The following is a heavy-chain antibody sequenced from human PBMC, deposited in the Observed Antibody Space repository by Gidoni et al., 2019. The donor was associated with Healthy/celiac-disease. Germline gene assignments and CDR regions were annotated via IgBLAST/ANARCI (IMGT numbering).Heavy chain of an antibody. Sequence: QVQLVESGGGLVKPGGSLRLYWAASGFTFSDYYMSWIRQAPGKGLEWVSYISSSSSYTNYADSVKGRFTISRDNAKNSLYLQMNSLRAEDTAVYYCARGDTASVYYYYYYMDVWGKGTTVTVSS. CDR2: ISSSSSYT. V-gene: IGHV3-11*05. J-gene: IGHJ6*03. CDR3: ARGDTASVYYYYYYMDV. CDR1: GFTFSDYY. D-gene: IGHD5-18*01.